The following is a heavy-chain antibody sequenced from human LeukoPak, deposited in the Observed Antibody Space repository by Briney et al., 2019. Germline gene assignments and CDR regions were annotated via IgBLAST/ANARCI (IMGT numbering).Heavy chain of an antibody. Sequence: GGSLRLSCAASGFTFSSYSMNWVRQAPGKGLEWVSSISSSSSYIYYADSVKGRFTISRDNAKNSLYLQMNSLRAEDTAVYYCARAHSSGWFPVDYWGQGTLVTVSS. D-gene: IGHD6-19*01. CDR3: ARAHSSGWFPVDY. CDR1: GFTFSSYS. J-gene: IGHJ4*02. V-gene: IGHV3-21*01. CDR2: ISSSSSYI.